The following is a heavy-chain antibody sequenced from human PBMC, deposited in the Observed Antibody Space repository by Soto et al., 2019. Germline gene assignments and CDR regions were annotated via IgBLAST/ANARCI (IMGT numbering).Heavy chain of an antibody. Sequence: GASVKVSCKASGYTFTSYGISWVRQAPGQGLEWMGWISAYNGNTNYAQKLQGRVTMTTDTSTSTAYMELRSLRSDDTAVYYCARDSRVGLAVAGIFDYWGQGTLVTVSS. CDR1: GYTFTSYG. CDR2: ISAYNGNT. J-gene: IGHJ4*02. V-gene: IGHV1-18*01. CDR3: ARDSRVGLAVAGIFDY. D-gene: IGHD6-19*01.